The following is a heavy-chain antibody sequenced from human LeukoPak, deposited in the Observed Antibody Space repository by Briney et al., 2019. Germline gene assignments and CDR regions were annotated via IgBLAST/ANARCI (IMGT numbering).Heavy chain of an antibody. D-gene: IGHD6-13*01. J-gene: IGHJ5*02. CDR2: ISSNGGST. V-gene: IGHV3-64*01. CDR3: ASGSRYSSIDKGFDP. CDR1: GFTFSSYA. Sequence: PGGSLRLSCAASGFTFSSYAMHWVRQAPGKGLEYVSAISSNGGSTYYANSVKGRFTISRDNSKNTLYLQMGSLRAEDMAVYYCASGSRYSSIDKGFDPWGQGTLVTVSS.